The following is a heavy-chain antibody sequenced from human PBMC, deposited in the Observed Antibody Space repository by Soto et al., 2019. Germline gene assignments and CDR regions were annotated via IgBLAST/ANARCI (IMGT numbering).Heavy chain of an antibody. D-gene: IGHD6-19*01. J-gene: IGHJ4*02. V-gene: IGHV1-69*13. Sequence: SVKVSCKASGGTFSSYAISWVRQAPGQGLEWMGGIIPIFGTANYAQKFQGRVTITADESTSTAYMELSSLRSEDTAVYDCARVPLGRVAGTHWGQGTLVTVSS. CDR3: ARVPLGRVAGTH. CDR2: IIPIFGTA. CDR1: GGTFSSYA.